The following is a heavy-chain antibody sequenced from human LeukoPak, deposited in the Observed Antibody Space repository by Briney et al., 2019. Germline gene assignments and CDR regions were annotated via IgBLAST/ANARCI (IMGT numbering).Heavy chain of an antibody. CDR1: GGSISSYY. CDR2: IYTSGST. J-gene: IGHJ4*02. CDR3: ASVVPAADYFDS. D-gene: IGHD2-2*01. V-gene: IGHV4-4*07. Sequence: PSETLSLTCTVSGGSISSYYWSWIRQPAGKGLQCIGRIYTSGSTNYNPSLKSRVTISVDTSKNQFSLKLSSVTAADTAVYYCASVVPAADYFDSWGQGTLVTVSS.